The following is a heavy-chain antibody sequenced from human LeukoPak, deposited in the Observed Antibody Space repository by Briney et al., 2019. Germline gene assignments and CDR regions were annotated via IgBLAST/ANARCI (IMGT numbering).Heavy chain of an antibody. CDR2: INHSGST. V-gene: IGHV4-34*01. Sequence: SETLSLTCAVYGGSFSGYYWSWIRQPPGKGLEWIGEINHSGSTSYNPSLKSRVTISVDTSKNQFSLKLSSVTAADTAVYYCAVKGAPLTYFDYWGQGTLVTVSS. CDR3: AVKGAPLTYFDY. CDR1: GGSFSGYY. J-gene: IGHJ4*02. D-gene: IGHD1-26*01.